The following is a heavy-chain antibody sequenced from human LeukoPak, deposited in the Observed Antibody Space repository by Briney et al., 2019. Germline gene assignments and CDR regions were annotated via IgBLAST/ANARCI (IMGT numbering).Heavy chain of an antibody. J-gene: IGHJ5*02. D-gene: IGHD3-10*01. CDR3: ARESPPKYYGSGSYYSP. CDR1: GFTVSSNY. CDR2: IYSGGST. V-gene: IGHV3-66*01. Sequence: GGSLRLSCAASGFTVSSNYMSWVRQAPGKGLEWVSVIYSGGSTYYADSVKGRFTISRDNSKNTLYLQMNSLRAEDTAVYYCARESPPKYYGSGSYYSPWGQGTLVTVSS.